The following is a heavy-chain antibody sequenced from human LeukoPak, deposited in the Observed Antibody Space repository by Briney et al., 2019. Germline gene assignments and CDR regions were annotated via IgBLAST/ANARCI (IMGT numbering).Heavy chain of an antibody. CDR3: ARGDSLYYYMDV. Sequence: SVKVSCKASVGTFSSYAISWVRQAPGQGLEWMGGIIPIFGTANYAQKFQGRVTITTDESTSTAYMELSSLRSEDAAVYYCARGDSLYYYMDVWGKGTTVTVSS. D-gene: IGHD2-15*01. J-gene: IGHJ6*03. CDR1: VGTFSSYA. CDR2: IIPIFGTA. V-gene: IGHV1-69*05.